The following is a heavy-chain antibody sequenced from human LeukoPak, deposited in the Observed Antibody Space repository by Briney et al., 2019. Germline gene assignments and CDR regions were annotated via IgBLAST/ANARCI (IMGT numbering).Heavy chain of an antibody. J-gene: IGHJ4*02. CDR3: ARGLRYFDWLSGLFD. V-gene: IGHV4-34*01. CDR2: INHSGST. Sequence: SETLSLTCAVYGGSFSGYYWSWIRQPPGKGLEWIGEINHSGSTNYNPSLKSRVTIPVDTSKNQFSLKLSSVTAADTAVYYCARGLRYFDWLSGLFDWGQGTLVTVSS. CDR1: GGSFSGYY. D-gene: IGHD3-9*01.